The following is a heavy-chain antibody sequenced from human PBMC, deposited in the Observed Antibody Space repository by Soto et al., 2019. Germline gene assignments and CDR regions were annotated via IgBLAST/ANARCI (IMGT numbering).Heavy chain of an antibody. V-gene: IGHV4-34*01. CDR3: ARVRGGYSYGFHY. D-gene: IGHD5-18*01. Sequence: SETLSLTCAVYGGSFSGYYWTWIRQPPGKGLEWIGEITHGGSTRYSPSLQSRVTISVDTSKNQFSLSLSSMTAADTAVYYCARVRGGYSYGFHYWGQGTLVTVSS. J-gene: IGHJ4*02. CDR1: GGSFSGYY. CDR2: ITHGGST.